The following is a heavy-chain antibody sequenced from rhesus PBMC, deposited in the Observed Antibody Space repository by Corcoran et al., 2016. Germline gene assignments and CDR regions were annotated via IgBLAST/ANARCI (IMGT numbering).Heavy chain of an antibody. V-gene: IGHV4-73*01. Sequence: QVKLQQWGEGLVKPSETLSLTCAVYGGSTSSYYYWSWIRQPAGKGLEWVGYIYGNSASTNYNPSLKNRVTISKDTSKNQFSLKLSSVTAADTAVYYCARAGIAAAYFDYWGQGVLVTVSS. D-gene: IGHD6-31*01. J-gene: IGHJ4*01. CDR1: GGSTSSYYY. CDR2: IYGNSAST. CDR3: ARAGIAAAYFDY.